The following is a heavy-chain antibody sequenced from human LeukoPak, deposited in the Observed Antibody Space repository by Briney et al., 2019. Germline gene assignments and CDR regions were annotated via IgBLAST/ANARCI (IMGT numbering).Heavy chain of an antibody. CDR3: ASEEVPHATFDP. J-gene: IGHJ5*02. V-gene: IGHV4-39*07. Sequence: SETLSLTRTVSGGSISSSSYYWGWVRQTPGKGLEWIGNIYYGGSTYYNPSLKSRVTISLDTSKNQFSLKLSSVTAADTAVYYCASEEVPHATFDPWGQGTLVTVSS. CDR2: IYYGGST. D-gene: IGHD2-2*01. CDR1: GGSISSSSYY.